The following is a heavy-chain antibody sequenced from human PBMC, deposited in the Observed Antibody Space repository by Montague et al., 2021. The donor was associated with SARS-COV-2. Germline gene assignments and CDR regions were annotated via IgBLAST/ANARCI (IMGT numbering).Heavy chain of an antibody. Sequence: SETLSLTCAVYGGSFTDYYWTWVRQPPGKGLEWIGEITHSGNTKYNPSLQNRVTISVDKSKNQFSLKLTSATAADTATYFCARGQVTAVAILIVLPTAGAFDPWGRGTTVTVSS. D-gene: IGHD2-21*01. CDR1: GGSFTDYY. V-gene: IGHV4-34*01. CDR3: ARGQVTAVAILIVLPTAGAFDP. CDR2: ITHSGNT. J-gene: IGHJ3*01.